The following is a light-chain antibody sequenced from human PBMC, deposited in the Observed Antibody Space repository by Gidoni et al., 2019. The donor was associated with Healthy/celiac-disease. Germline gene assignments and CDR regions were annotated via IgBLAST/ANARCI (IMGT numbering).Light chain of an antibody. Sequence: GTLSLSPGERATLSCRASQSVSSSYLAWYQQKPGQAPRLLIYGASSRATGIPDRFSGSGSGTDFTLTISRLEPEDFAVYYCQQYGSSPPLTFGEGTKVEIK. V-gene: IGKV3-20*01. J-gene: IGKJ4*01. CDR2: GAS. CDR3: QQYGSSPPLT. CDR1: QSVSSSY.